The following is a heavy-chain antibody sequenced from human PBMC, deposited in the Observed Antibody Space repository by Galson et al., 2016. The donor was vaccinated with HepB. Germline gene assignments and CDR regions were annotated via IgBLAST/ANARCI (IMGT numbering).Heavy chain of an antibody. Sequence: SLRLSCAVSGLTFRSYAFSWLRQAPGKGLEWVSVSASGDITYYATSVKGRFTISRDKSKNTLFLNMISLRAEDTASYYCSSHLGGSSLDPFDIWGRGTMDTVSS. CDR3: SSHLGGSSLDPFDI. J-gene: IGHJ3*02. CDR1: GLTFRSYA. CDR2: SASGDIT. D-gene: IGHD3-16*01. V-gene: IGHV3-23*01.